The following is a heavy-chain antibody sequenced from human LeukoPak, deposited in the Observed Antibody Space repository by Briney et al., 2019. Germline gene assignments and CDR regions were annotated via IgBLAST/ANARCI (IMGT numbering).Heavy chain of an antibody. CDR1: GVTFRIYW. V-gene: IGHV3-74*01. Sequence: GGSLSLSCALWGVTFRIYWKLCVPDAPGGGRVGVSRINSDGSSTRYAHSVKGRFTISRDNAKITLYLQLNRRSAEDTAVYYCLIRMRSSSLLDYWGQGTLVTVSS. CDR2: INSDGSST. D-gene: IGHD6-6*01. CDR3: LIRMRSSSLLDY. J-gene: IGHJ4*02.